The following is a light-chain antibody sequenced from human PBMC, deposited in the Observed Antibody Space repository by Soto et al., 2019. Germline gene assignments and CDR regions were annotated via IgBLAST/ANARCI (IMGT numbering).Light chain of an antibody. CDR1: SSDVGSYNR. CDR2: EVS. CDR3: SLFTDSSTYV. J-gene: IGLJ1*01. V-gene: IGLV2-18*01. Sequence: QSALTQPPCVSGSPGQSVTISCTGTSSDVGSYNRVSWYQQPPGTAPKLMIYEVSNRRSGVPDRFSGSKSGNTASLTISGLQAEDEADYYCSLFTDSSTYVFGTGTKLTVL.